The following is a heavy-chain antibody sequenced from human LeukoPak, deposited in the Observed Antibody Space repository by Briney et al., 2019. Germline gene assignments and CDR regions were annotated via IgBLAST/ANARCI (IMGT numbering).Heavy chain of an antibody. J-gene: IGHJ4*02. V-gene: IGHV4-31*03. CDR1: GGSISSGGYY. D-gene: IGHD5-18*01. CDR3: AREKRGYSYGCVFDY. CDR2: IYYSGST. Sequence: SETLSLTCTVSGGSISSGGYYWSWIRQHPGKGLEWIGYIYYSGSTYYNPSLKSRVTISVDTSKNQFSLKLSSVTAADTAVYYCAREKRGYSYGCVFDYWGRGTLVTVSS.